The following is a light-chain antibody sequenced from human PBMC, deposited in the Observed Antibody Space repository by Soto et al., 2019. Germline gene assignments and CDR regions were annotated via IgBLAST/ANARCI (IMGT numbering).Light chain of an antibody. CDR3: MSYAGGNRFV. Sequence: SALTQPPSASWSPGQSVTISCAGTINDVGGYNYVSWYQQHPGKVPQLMIYQVTKRPSGVPDRFSASKSDTTASLTISGLQAEDEGDYYCMSYAGGNRFVFGTGTKVTVL. V-gene: IGLV2-8*01. J-gene: IGLJ1*01. CDR2: QVT. CDR1: INDVGGYNY.